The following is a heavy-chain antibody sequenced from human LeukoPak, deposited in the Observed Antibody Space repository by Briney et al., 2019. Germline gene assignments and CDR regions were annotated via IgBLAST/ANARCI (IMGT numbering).Heavy chain of an antibody. D-gene: IGHD3-3*01. J-gene: IGHJ5*02. CDR1: GYTFTGYY. CDR3: ARDTISWFDP. Sequence: ASVKVSCKASGYTFTGYYMHWVRQAPGQGLEWMGWINPNSGDTNYAQKFQGRVTMTGDTSISTAYMELSRLRSDDMAVYYCARDTISWFDPWGQGTLVTVSS. V-gene: IGHV1-2*02. CDR2: INPNSGDT.